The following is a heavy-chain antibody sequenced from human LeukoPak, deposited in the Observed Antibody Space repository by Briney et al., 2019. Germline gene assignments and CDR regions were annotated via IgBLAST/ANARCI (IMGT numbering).Heavy chain of an antibody. Sequence: ASVKVSCKASGYTFTSYGISWVRQAPGQGLEWMGWISAYNSNTNNAQKLQGRVTMTTDTATSTAYMELSRLRSEDTAVYYCARGGPMVRDPYEVWGQGTLVTVSS. CDR1: GYTFTSYG. CDR2: ISAYNSNT. CDR3: ARGGPMVRDPYEV. D-gene: IGHD3-10*01. J-gene: IGHJ4*02. V-gene: IGHV1-18*01.